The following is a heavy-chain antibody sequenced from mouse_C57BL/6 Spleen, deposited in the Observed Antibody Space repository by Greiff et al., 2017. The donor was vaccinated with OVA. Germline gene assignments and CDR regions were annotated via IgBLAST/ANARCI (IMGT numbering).Heavy chain of an antibody. CDR2: IHPNSGST. CDR3: ARSEYYYGSSYGFFDY. V-gene: IGHV1-64*01. Sequence: QVQLQQPGAELVKPGASVKLSCKASGYTFTSYWMHWVKQRPGQGLEWIGMIHPNSGSTNYNEKFKSKATLTVDKSSSTAYMQLSSLTSEDSAVYYCARSEYYYGSSYGFFDYWGQGTTLTVSS. CDR1: GYTFTSYW. D-gene: IGHD1-1*01. J-gene: IGHJ2*01.